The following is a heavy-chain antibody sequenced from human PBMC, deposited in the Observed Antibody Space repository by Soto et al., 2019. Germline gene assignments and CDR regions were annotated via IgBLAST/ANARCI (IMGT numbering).Heavy chain of an antibody. V-gene: IGHV3-23*01. D-gene: IGHD3-9*01. CDR2: ITGSGGNT. J-gene: IGHJ4*02. CDR1: GFTFSSFA. CDR3: VLCGETYCDILAGYHSAD. Sequence: EVQLLESGGGLVQPGGSLRLSCAASGFTFSSFAMSGVRQAPGKGLEWVAAITGSGGNTYYADSVKGRFTISKDIFKTALGLQIIILRAEDTAIYYCVLCGETYCDILAGYHSADWGQGSRVTVSS.